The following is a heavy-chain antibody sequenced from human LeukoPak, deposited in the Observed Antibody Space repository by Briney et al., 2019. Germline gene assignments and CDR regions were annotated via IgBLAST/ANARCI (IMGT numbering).Heavy chain of an antibody. CDR1: GFTFTTYF. D-gene: IGHD5-12*01. CDR3: AKYRTSPPYGLDV. J-gene: IGHJ6*02. Sequence: GGSLRLSCAASGFTFTTYFMHWVRQAPGKGLVWVSRISSDGISTTYADSVMGRFTISRDNSKNTLYLQMNSLRVEDTATYYCAKYRTSPPYGLDVWGQGTTVTVSS. V-gene: IGHV3-74*01. CDR2: ISSDGIST.